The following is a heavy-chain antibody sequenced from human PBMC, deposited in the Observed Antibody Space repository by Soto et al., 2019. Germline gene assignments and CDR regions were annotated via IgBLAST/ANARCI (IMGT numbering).Heavy chain of an antibody. V-gene: IGHV1-69*02. Sequence: QVQLVQSGAEVKKPGSSVKVSCKASGDTFSSYTISWVRQAPGQGLEWMGRIIPILNIANYAQKFQGRVTITADKSTSTAYMELSSLRSEDTAMYYCARLRGEPNRGQGTLVTVSS. CDR3: ARLRGEPN. CDR2: IIPILNIA. CDR1: GDTFSSYT. J-gene: IGHJ4*02. D-gene: IGHD2-21*01.